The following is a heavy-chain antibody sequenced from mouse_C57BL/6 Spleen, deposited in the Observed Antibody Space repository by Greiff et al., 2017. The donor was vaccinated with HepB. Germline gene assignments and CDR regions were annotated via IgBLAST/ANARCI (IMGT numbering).Heavy chain of an antibody. Sequence: QVQLQQSGPGLVQPSQRLSITCTIPGFSLTSYGVHWVRQSPGKGLEWLGVIWRGGSTDYNAAFMSRLSITKDNSKSQVFFKMNSLQADDTAIYYCAKGGWDAYFDYWGQGTTLTGSS. CDR1: GFSLTSYG. CDR3: AKGGWDAYFDY. CDR2: IWRGGST. V-gene: IGHV2-5*01. J-gene: IGHJ2*01. D-gene: IGHD4-1*01.